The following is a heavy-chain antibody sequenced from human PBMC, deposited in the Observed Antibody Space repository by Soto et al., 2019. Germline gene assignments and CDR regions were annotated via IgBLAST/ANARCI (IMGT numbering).Heavy chain of an antibody. CDR3: ARDRKISRYCSSTSCFSNWFDP. D-gene: IGHD2-2*01. CDR2: IKQDGSEK. V-gene: IGHV3-7*01. J-gene: IGHJ5*02. Sequence: GGSLRLSCAASGFTLSSYWMCWVRQAPGKGLEWVANIKQDGSEKYYVDSVKGRFTISRDNAKNSLYLQMNSLRAEDTAVYYCARDRKISRYCSSTSCFSNWFDPWGQGTLVTVSS. CDR1: GFTLSSYW.